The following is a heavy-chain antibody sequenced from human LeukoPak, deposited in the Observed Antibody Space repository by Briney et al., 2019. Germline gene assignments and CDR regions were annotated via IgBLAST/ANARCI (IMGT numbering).Heavy chain of an antibody. CDR3: AKENRRYCGGDCYPDAFDI. V-gene: IGHV3-48*03. Sequence: GGSLRLSCAASGFTFSSYEMNWVRQAPGKGLEWVSYISSSGSTIYYADSVKGRFTISRDNSKNTLYLQMNSLRAEDTAVYYCAKENRRYCGGDCYPDAFDIWGQGTMVTVSS. J-gene: IGHJ3*02. CDR2: ISSSGSTI. CDR1: GFTFSSYE. D-gene: IGHD2-21*02.